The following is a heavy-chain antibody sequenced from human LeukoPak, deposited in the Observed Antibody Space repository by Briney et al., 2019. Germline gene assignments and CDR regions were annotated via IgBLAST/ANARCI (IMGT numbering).Heavy chain of an antibody. CDR1: GYTFTSYG. CDR2: ISAYNGNT. Sequence: ASVKVSCKASGYTFTSYGISWVRQAPARGLEWMGWISAYNGNTNYAQKLQGRVTMTTDTSTSTAYMELRSLRSDDTAVYYCAREAVLLWFGELLYLDYWGQGTLVTVSS. J-gene: IGHJ4*02. D-gene: IGHD3-10*01. CDR3: AREAVLLWFGELLYLDY. V-gene: IGHV1-18*01.